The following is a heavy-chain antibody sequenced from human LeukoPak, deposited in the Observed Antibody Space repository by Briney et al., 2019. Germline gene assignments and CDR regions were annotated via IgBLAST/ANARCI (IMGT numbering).Heavy chain of an antibody. V-gene: IGHV4-34*01. CDR2: INHSGST. Sequence: SETLSLTCAVYGGSFSGYYWSWIRQPPGKGLEWIGEINHSGSTNYNPSLKSRVTISVDTSKNQFSLKLSSVTAADTAVYYCARGPEGYNWNRWFDPWGQGTLVTVSS. CDR1: GGSFSGYY. D-gene: IGHD1-1*01. J-gene: IGHJ5*02. CDR3: ARGPEGYNWNRWFDP.